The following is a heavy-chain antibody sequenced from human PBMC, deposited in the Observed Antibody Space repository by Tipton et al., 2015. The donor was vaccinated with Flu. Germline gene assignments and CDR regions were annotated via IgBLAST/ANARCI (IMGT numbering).Heavy chain of an antibody. CDR2: IFHGGST. D-gene: IGHD1-14*01. J-gene: IGHJ4*02. CDR1: GYSISSGYY. CDR3: ARDEGGTYPD. Sequence: TLSLTCTVSGYSISSGYYWGWIRQPPGKGLEWIGSIFHGGSTYYNPSLKSRVTISVDTSKNQFSLKLSSVTAADTAVYFCARDEGGTYPDWGQGTLVTVSS. V-gene: IGHV4-38-2*02.